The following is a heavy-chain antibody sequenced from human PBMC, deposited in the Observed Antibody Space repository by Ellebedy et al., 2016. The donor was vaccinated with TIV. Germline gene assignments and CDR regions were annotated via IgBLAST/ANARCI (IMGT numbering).Heavy chain of an antibody. Sequence: ASVKVSCKASGGTFSSYAISWVRQAPGQGLEWMGRIIPILGIANYAQKFQGRVTITADKSTSTAYMELSSLRSEDTAVYYCATVAPRREGYNHGDYFDYWGQGTLVTVSS. CDR2: IIPILGIA. J-gene: IGHJ4*02. CDR1: GGTFSSYA. CDR3: ATVAPRREGYNHGDYFDY. V-gene: IGHV1-69*04. D-gene: IGHD5-24*01.